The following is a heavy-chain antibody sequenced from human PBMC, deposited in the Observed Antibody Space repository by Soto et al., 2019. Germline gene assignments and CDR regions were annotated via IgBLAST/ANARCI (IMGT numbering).Heavy chain of an antibody. J-gene: IGHJ3*01. CDR2: IYAGDSDT. V-gene: IGHV5-51*01. D-gene: IGHD6-6*01. CDR1: GYRFSSYW. Sequence: PGESLKISCKGSGYRFSSYWIGWVRQMPGKGLEWMGIIYAGDSDTRYSPFFQGQVTISADKSFSTAYLQWSSLKASDTAMYYCARQEYSSWSPAFAFWGQGTMVTVSS. CDR3: ARQEYSSWSPAFAF.